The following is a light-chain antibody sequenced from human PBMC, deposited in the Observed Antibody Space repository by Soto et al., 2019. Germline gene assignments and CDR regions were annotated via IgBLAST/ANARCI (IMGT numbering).Light chain of an antibody. V-gene: IGLV2-11*01. Sequence: QSVLTQPRSVSGSPGQSVTISCTGTSSDVGGYNHVSWYQQHPGKAPKLMIYDVTKRPSGVPDRFSGSKSGNTASLTISGLQAEDEADYYCCSYAGGFDVFGTGTKLTVL. CDR3: CSYAGGFDV. CDR1: SSDVGGYNH. J-gene: IGLJ1*01. CDR2: DVT.